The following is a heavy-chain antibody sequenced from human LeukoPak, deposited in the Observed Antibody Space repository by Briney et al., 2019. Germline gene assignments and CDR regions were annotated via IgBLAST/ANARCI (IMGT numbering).Heavy chain of an antibody. CDR3: ARDGAMVRGVRATYYYMDV. D-gene: IGHD3-10*01. Sequence: SETLSLTCTVSGGSISSGSYYWRWIRQPAGKGVEWIGRFYTSGSTHYHPSLKSRVTISVDTSKNQFSLKLSSVTAADTAVYYCARDGAMVRGVRATYYYMDVWGKGTTVTVSS. J-gene: IGHJ6*03. CDR2: FYTSGST. CDR1: GGSISSGSYY. V-gene: IGHV4-61*02.